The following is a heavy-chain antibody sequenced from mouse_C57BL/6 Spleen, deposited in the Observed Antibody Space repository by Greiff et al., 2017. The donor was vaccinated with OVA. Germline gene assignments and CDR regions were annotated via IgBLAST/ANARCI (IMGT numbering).Heavy chain of an antibody. CDR2: INPGSGGT. Sequence: VQLQQSGAELVRPGTSVKVSCKASGYAFTNYLIEWVKQRPGQGLEWIGVINPGSGGTNYNEKFKGKATLTADKYSSTAYMQLSSLTSEDSAVYFCARCEYYYGSSYSWFAYWGQGTLVTVSA. D-gene: IGHD1-1*01. V-gene: IGHV1-54*01. CDR3: ARCEYYYGSSYSWFAY. CDR1: GYAFTNYL. J-gene: IGHJ3*01.